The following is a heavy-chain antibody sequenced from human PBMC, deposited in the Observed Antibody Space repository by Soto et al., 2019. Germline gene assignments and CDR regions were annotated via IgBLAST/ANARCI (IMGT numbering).Heavy chain of an antibody. V-gene: IGHV3-21*01. CDR1: GFTFSSYS. CDR2: ISSSSSYI. CDR3: ARGPVVVVAGTFDY. Sequence: EVQLVESGGGLVKPGGSLRLSCAASGFTFSSYSMNWVRHAPGKGLEWVSSISSSSSYIYYADSVKGRFTISRDNAKNSLYLQMNSLRAEDTAVYYCARGPVVVVAGTFDYRGQGTLVTVSS. D-gene: IGHD2-15*01. J-gene: IGHJ4*02.